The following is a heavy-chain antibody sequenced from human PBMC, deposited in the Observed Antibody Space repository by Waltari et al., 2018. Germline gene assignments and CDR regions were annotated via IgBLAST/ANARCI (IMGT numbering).Heavy chain of an antibody. D-gene: IGHD5-12*01. V-gene: IGHV1-69*02. Sequence: QVQLVQSGAEVKKPGSSVKVSCKASGGTFSSYTISWVRQAPGQGLEWMGRIIPILGIANYEQKFQGRVTITADKSTSTAYMELSSLRSEDTAVYYCARAPRSEGSGYSGYISDYWGQGTLVTVSS. CDR1: GGTFSSYT. CDR2: IIPILGIA. CDR3: ARAPRSEGSGYSGYISDY. J-gene: IGHJ4*02.